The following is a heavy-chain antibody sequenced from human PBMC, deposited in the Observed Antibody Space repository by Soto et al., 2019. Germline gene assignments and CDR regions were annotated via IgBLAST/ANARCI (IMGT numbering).Heavy chain of an antibody. CDR3: ASARDSGLLPDY. CDR2: INHSGST. D-gene: IGHD5-12*01. V-gene: IGHV4-34*01. CDR1: GGSFSGYY. Sequence: PSETLSLTCAVYGGSFSGYYWSWIRQPPGKGLEWIGEINHSGSTNYNPSLKSRVTISVDTSKNQFSLKLSSVTAADTAVYYCASARDSGLLPDYWGQGTLVTVSS. J-gene: IGHJ4*02.